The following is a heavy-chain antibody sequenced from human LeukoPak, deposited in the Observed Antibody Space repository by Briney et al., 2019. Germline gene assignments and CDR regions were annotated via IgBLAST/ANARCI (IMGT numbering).Heavy chain of an antibody. J-gene: IGHJ6*02. CDR1: GFTFRSYA. D-gene: IGHD3-10*01. V-gene: IGHV3-23*01. CDR3: AKDSTDLLWFGELSIGGMDV. CDR2: ISGTGGST. Sequence: PGGSLRLSCGTSGFTFRSYAMSWVRQAPGKGLDWVSGISGTGGSTYYADSVKGRFTVSRDNSKNTLYLQMNSLRVEDTAVYYCAKDSTDLLWFGELSIGGMDVWGQGTRSPSP.